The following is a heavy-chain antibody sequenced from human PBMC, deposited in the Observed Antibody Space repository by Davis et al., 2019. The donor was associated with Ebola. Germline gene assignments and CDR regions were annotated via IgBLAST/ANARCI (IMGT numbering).Heavy chain of an antibody. Sequence: SETLSLTCAVYGGSFTDHVWNWIRQSPGKGLEWIGEIDHSGIRTYNPSLERRVTMSVDTSKNQFSLRLKYLAAADTAVYYCSDWHRWGQGTLVTVSS. CDR1: GGSFTDHV. J-gene: IGHJ4*02. V-gene: IGHV4-34*01. CDR3: SDWHR. D-gene: IGHD3-9*01. CDR2: IDHSGIR.